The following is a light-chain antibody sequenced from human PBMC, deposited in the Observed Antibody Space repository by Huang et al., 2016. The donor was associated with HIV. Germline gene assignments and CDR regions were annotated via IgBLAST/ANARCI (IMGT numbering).Light chain of an antibody. CDR3: QLRSNWLFT. CDR2: DAS. V-gene: IGKV3-11*01. Sequence: EIVLTQSPATLSLSPGERATLSCRASQSVSSYLAWYQQKPGQAPRLLIYDASNRAAGIPARVSGRGSGTDFTLTSSSLEPEDFAVYYCQLRSNWLFTFGPGTKVDIK. CDR1: QSVSSY. J-gene: IGKJ3*01.